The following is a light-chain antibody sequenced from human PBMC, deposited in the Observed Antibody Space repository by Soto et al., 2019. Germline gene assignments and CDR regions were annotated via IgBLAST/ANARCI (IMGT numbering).Light chain of an antibody. CDR2: DAS. CDR1: QSVSSF. V-gene: IGKV3-11*01. J-gene: IGKJ2*01. CDR3: QQRSNWVYT. Sequence: EIVLTQSPATLSLSPGERATLSCRASQSVSSFLAWYQQKPGQAPRLLIYDASNRATGIPARFSGSGSGTDFTLSISSLEPEDFAVYYCQQRSNWVYTFGQGTKLDIK.